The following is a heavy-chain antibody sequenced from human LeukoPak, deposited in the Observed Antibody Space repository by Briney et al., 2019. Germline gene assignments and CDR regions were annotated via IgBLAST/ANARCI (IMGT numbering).Heavy chain of an antibody. CDR2: VHLSGAS. J-gene: IGHJ6*02. CDR3: ARVGAPAAYGMDV. V-gene: IGHV4-4*02. D-gene: IGHD4/OR15-4a*01. CDR1: GGSILTTNW. Sequence: SSGTLSLTCAVSGGSILTTNWWSWVRPPPGKGLEWIGEVHLSGASNYNPSLKSRVTISVDTSKKQFSLKLSSVTAADTAVYNCARVGAPAAYGMDVWGQGTTVTVSS.